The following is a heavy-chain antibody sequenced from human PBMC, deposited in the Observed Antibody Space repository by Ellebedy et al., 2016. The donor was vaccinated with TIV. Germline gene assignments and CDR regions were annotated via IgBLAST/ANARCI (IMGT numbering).Heavy chain of an antibody. Sequence: GESLKISCAASGFPFSSFEFNWVRQSPGKGLEWVSYISSSGTTKYYADPVKGRFTISRDNAKNSLYLQMNSLRAEDTAVYYCAAAHYYFYGKAVWGQGTRVTVSS. CDR1: GFPFSSFE. CDR2: ISSSGTTK. V-gene: IGHV3-48*03. J-gene: IGHJ6*02. D-gene: IGHD2-15*01. CDR3: AAAHYYFYGKAV.